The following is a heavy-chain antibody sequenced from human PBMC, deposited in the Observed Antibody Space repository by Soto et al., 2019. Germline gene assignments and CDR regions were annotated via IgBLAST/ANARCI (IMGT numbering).Heavy chain of an antibody. D-gene: IGHD3-22*01. CDR1: GGSISSYY. CDR3: ARVRADYYDSSGPPGWFDP. Sequence: SETLSLTCTVSGGSISSYYWSWIRQPPGKGLEWIGYIYYSGSTNYNPSLKSRVTISVDTSKNQFSLKLSSVTAADTAVYYCARVRADYYDSSGPPGWFDPWGQGTLVTVSS. V-gene: IGHV4-59*01. CDR2: IYYSGST. J-gene: IGHJ5*02.